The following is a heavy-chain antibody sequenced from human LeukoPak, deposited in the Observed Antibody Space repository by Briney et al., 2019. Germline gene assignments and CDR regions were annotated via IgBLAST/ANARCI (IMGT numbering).Heavy chain of an antibody. J-gene: IGHJ4*02. D-gene: IGHD2-2*01. CDR3: ASDLPAATS. Sequence: GSLRLSCAASGFTFSGYSMNWVRQVPGKGLEWVSSISGSSDYIFYADLAKGRFTISRDNAKNSLYLQMNSLRAEDTAVYYCASDLPAATSWGQGTLVTVSS. CDR2: ISGSSDYI. CDR1: GFTFSGYS. V-gene: IGHV3-21*01.